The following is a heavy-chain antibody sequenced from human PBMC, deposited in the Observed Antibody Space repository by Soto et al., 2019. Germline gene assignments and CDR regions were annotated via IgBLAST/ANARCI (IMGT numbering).Heavy chain of an antibody. CDR1: GYTFTDYY. CDR2: INPNSGGT. J-gene: IGHJ4*02. CDR3: ARESRGRRFGELFAYFDY. Sequence: GASVKVSCKASGYTFTDYYMHWVRQAPGQGLEWMGWINPNSGGTNYAQKFQGWVTMTRDTSISTAYMELSRLRSDDTAVYYCARESRGRRFGELFAYFDYWGQGTLVTVSS. V-gene: IGHV1-2*04. D-gene: IGHD3-10*01.